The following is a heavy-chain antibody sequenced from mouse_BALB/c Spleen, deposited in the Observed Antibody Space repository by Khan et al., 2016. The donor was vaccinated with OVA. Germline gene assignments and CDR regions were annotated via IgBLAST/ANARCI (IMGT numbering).Heavy chain of an antibody. CDR3: ARQPYYHYNIMDY. Sequence: QMQLEESGPGLVAPSQSLSITCTISGFSLTNYGVHWVRQPPGKGLEWLVVIWHGGSTTYNSALKSRLTISKDNSKSQVFLKMNSLQTDDTAMYFCARQPYYHYNIMDYWGQGTSVTVSS. D-gene: IGHD2-10*01. V-gene: IGHV2-6-1*01. CDR2: IWHGGST. J-gene: IGHJ4*01. CDR1: GFSLTNYG.